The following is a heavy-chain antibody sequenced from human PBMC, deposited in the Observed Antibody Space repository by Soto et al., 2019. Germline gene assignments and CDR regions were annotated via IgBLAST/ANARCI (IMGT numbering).Heavy chain of an antibody. CDR3: ATVGSRVATWLQNPLDS. V-gene: IGHV3-23*01. J-gene: IGHJ4*02. CDR2: ISGSGGST. Sequence: EVQLLESGGGLVQPGGSLRLSCSASGFTFSSYAMSWVRQAPGKGLDWVSAISGSGGSTYYADSMKGRFTISRDNSKNTLFLQMNSLRAEDTAVYYCATVGSRVATWLQNPLDSWGQGTLVTVSS. D-gene: IGHD5-12*01. CDR1: GFTFSSYA.